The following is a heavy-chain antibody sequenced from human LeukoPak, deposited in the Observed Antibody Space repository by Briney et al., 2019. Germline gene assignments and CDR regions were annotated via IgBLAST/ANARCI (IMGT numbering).Heavy chain of an antibody. CDR2: VIPIFGTT. Sequence: SVKVSSKPSGDTFLSYGINWVRQAPGQGLEWMGRVIPIFGTTSYAQKFQGRVVINADKSTSTAYIELSDLRSDDTAVFYCATTTLGAGWVQSDHWGQGTLVTVSS. V-gene: IGHV1-69*06. J-gene: IGHJ4*02. CDR1: GDTFLSYG. CDR3: ATTTLGAGWVQSDH. D-gene: IGHD1-1*01.